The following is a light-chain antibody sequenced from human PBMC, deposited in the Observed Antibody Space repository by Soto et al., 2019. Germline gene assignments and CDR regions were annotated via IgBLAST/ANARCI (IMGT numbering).Light chain of an antibody. CDR2: LEGSGSY. CDR1: SGNSSYI. CDR3: ETWDSNTRV. Sequence: QAVVTQSSSASASLGSSVKLTCTLSSGNSSYIIAWHQQQPGKAPRYLMKLEGSGSYNKGSGVPDRFSGSSSGADRYLTISNLQFEDEADYYCETWDSNTRVFGGGTKVTVL. V-gene: IGLV4-60*02. J-gene: IGLJ3*02.